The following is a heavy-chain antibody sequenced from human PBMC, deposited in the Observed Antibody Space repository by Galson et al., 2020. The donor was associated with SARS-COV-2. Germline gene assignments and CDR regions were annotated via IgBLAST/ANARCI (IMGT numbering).Heavy chain of an antibody. CDR2: MNSDGSST. V-gene: IGHV3-74*01. D-gene: IGHD2-2*02. J-gene: IGHJ5*02. CDR3: ARPNLAGTNILWFDP. Sequence: GGSLRLSCAASGFTFRNYWMHWVRQAPGKGLVWVARMNSDGSSTGYADSVKGRFTISRDNAKNTLYLQMSSLRAEDTAVYYCARPNLAGTNILWFDPWGQGTLVTVSS. CDR1: GFTFRNYW.